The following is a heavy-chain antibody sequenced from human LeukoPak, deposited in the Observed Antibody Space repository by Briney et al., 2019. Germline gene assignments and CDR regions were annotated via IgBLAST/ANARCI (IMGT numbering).Heavy chain of an antibody. J-gene: IGHJ4*02. CDR3: ARLRAYYYDSSGYYNFDF. D-gene: IGHD3-22*01. CDR2: ISYSGRT. V-gene: IGHV4-39*01. Sequence: PSETLSLTCTVSGGSTSSSSFYWGWIRQPPGKGLACIGRISYSGRTYYNPSLQSRVTISVDTSKNQFSLRLSSVTAADTAVYYCARLRAYYYDSSGYYNFDFWGQGTLVTVSS. CDR1: GGSTSSSSFY.